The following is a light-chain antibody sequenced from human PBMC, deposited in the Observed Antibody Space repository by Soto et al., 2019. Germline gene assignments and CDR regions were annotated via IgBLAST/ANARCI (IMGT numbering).Light chain of an antibody. Sequence: QSALTQPASVSGSPGQSITISCTGTSSTVGGLTVVSWYQQHPGKAPKVIIYEGIKRPSGVSNRVSGSNSGSTASLTISGLQAEDEADYYCCSYVGATTYVFGTGTKLNVL. CDR3: CSYVGATTYV. J-gene: IGLJ1*01. CDR1: SSTVGGLTV. V-gene: IGLV2-23*01. CDR2: EGI.